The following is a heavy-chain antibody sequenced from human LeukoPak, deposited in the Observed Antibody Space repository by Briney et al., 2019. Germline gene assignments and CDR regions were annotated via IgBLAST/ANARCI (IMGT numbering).Heavy chain of an antibody. J-gene: IGHJ4*02. CDR3: ARGGYGDYAYYFDY. V-gene: IGHV4-59*01. D-gene: IGHD4-17*01. Sequence: SETLSLSCTVSGGSISSYYWSWIRQPTGKGLEWIGYIYYSGSTNYNPSLKSRVTISVDTSKNQFSLKLSSVTAADTAVYYCARGGYGDYAYYFDYWGQGTLVTVSS. CDR1: GGSISSYY. CDR2: IYYSGST.